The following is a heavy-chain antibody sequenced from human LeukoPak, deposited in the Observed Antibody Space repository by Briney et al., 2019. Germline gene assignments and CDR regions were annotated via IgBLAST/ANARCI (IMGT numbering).Heavy chain of an antibody. CDR1: GGSFSGYY. Sequence: SETLSLTCAVYGGSFSGYYWSWIPQPPGKGLEWIGEINHSGSTNYNPSLKSRVTISVDTSKNQFSLKLSSVTAADTAVYYCARTVIVVVTPINYYYYYMDVWGKGTTVTVFS. J-gene: IGHJ6*03. CDR2: INHSGST. D-gene: IGHD3-22*01. CDR3: ARTVIVVVTPINYYYYYMDV. V-gene: IGHV4-34*01.